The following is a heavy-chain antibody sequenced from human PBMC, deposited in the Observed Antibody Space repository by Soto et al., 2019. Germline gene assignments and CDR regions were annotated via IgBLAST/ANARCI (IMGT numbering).Heavy chain of an antibody. J-gene: IGHJ4*02. CDR1: GGTFSSYT. CDR3: ARDHGNCGGDCCFDY. CDR2: IIPILGIS. D-gene: IGHD2-21*02. V-gene: IGHV1-69*08. Sequence: QVQLVQSGAEVKKPGSSVKVSCKASGGTFSSYTISWVRQAPGQGLEWMGRIIPILGISNYAQKFQGRVTITADKSTSTAYLELSSLRSEDTAVYYCARDHGNCGGDCCFDYWGQGTLVTVSS.